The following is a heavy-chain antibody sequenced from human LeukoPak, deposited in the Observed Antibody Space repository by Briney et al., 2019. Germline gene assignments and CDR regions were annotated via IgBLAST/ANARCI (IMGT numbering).Heavy chain of an antibody. V-gene: IGHV3-7*05. CDR3: ARDWGVIPTAITCSANSCYSRFDY. Sequence: PGGSLRLSCAASGSIPFNSYSMSWVRQAPGKGLEWVANIKHDGSEKYYVDSVKGRFTISRDNAKNSLYLQLNSLRAEDTAVYYCARDWGVIPTAITCSANSCYSRFDYWGQGTLVTVSS. D-gene: IGHD2-15*01. J-gene: IGHJ4*02. CDR1: GSIPFNSYS. CDR2: IKHDGSEK.